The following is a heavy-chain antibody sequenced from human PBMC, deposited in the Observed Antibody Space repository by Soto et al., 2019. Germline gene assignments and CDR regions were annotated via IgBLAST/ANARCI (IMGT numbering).Heavy chain of an antibody. J-gene: IGHJ3*02. CDR2: IYYTGRT. Sequence: QVQLQVSGPGLVKPSETLYLTCSVYGGSITGYYWSWFRQPPGKGLEWIGFIYYTGRTSYNPSLKSRVTISVGTSQNHLSLNLSSVTAAETAMYYCARDLGYKASSAAFDIWGQGTMVTVSS. V-gene: IGHV4-59*01. CDR3: ARDLGYKASSAAFDI. D-gene: IGHD5-12*01. CDR1: GGSITGYY.